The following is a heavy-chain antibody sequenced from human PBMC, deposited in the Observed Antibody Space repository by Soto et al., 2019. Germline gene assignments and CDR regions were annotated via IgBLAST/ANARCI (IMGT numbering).Heavy chain of an antibody. V-gene: IGHV4-39*01. CDR1: VCTFTTTDSY. CDR2: MFYNGIT. J-gene: IGHJ4*02. D-gene: IGHD1-26*01. Sequence: SETLSLTYTSSVCTFTTTDSYWGWIRQSPGKGLEWIGSMFYNGITYYNPSLKSRVTISVDTSKTQFSLMLTSVTAADTAVYYCARHPSRTYSIIASWGQG. CDR3: ARHPSRTYSIIAS.